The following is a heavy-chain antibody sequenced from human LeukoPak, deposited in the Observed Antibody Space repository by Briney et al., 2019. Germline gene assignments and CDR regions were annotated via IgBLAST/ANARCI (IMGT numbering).Heavy chain of an antibody. V-gene: IGHV4-34*01. Sequence: SETLSLTCAVYGGSFSGYYWSWIRQPSGKGLEWIGEINHSGSTNYNPSLKSRVTISVDTSKNQFSLKLSSVTAADTAVYYCARASIAARRRWFDPWGQGTLVTVSS. CDR1: GGSFSGYY. CDR2: INHSGST. CDR3: ARASIAARRRWFDP. D-gene: IGHD6-6*01. J-gene: IGHJ5*02.